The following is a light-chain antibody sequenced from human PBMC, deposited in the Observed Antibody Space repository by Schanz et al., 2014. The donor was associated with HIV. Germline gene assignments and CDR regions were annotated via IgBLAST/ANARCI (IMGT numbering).Light chain of an antibody. V-gene: IGKV1-9*01. J-gene: IGKJ2*01. CDR2: AAS. CDR1: HDISNY. Sequence: IQLTQSPSSLSASVGDKVTITCRASHDISNYLAWYQQRSGRAPKFLIYAASTLQSGVPSRFSGSGSGTDFTLTISGLLPDDFAAYFCQQFHTYPYTFGQGTKLEIK. CDR3: QQFHTYPYT.